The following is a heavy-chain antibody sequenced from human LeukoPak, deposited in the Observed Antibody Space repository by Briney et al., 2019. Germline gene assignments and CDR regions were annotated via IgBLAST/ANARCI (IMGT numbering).Heavy chain of an antibody. CDR1: GFTFSNAW. V-gene: IGHV3-7*01. Sequence: GGSLRLPCAASGFTFSNAWMSWVRQAPGKGLEWVANIKKDGSDKYYVDSVKGRFTISRDNSKNTLYLQMDSLRAEDTAVFYCARDMGDGHTPPIYYYYMDVWGKGTTVTVSS. CDR2: IKKDGSDK. J-gene: IGHJ6*03. D-gene: IGHD5-24*01. CDR3: ARDMGDGHTPPIYYYYMDV.